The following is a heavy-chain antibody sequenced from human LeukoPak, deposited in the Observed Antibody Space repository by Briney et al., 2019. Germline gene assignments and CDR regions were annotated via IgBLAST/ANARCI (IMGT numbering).Heavy chain of an antibody. J-gene: IGHJ4*02. D-gene: IGHD5-18*01. CDR2: ILYSGST. Sequence: PSETLSLTCTASGGSVSGGNYYCSWTRQPPGKGLEWIGYILYSGSTSYNPSLKSRVTISVDTSKNQFSLKLSSVTAADTAVYYCTRSPGLGYNYASFGYWGQGTPVTVSS. V-gene: IGHV4-61*01. CDR1: GGSVSGGNYY. CDR3: TRSPGLGYNYASFGY.